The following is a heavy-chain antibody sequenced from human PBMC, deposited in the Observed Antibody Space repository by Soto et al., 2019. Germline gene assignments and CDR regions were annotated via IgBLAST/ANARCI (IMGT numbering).Heavy chain of an antibody. D-gene: IGHD3-3*01. CDR3: ARGHYDFWSGYSKQFDY. J-gene: IGHJ4*02. Sequence: SETLSLTCTVSGGSISSGGYYWSWIRQHPGKGLEWIGYIYYSGSTYYNPSLKSRVTISVDTSKNQFSLKLSSVTAADTAVYYCARGHYDFWSGYSKQFDYWGQGTLVTVSS. V-gene: IGHV4-31*03. CDR2: IYYSGST. CDR1: GGSISSGGYY.